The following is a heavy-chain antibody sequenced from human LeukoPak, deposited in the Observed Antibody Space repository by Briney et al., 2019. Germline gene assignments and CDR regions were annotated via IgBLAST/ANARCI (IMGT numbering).Heavy chain of an antibody. V-gene: IGHV4-4*02. J-gene: IGHJ4*02. CDR2: INHSGST. D-gene: IGHD6-13*01. Sequence: PSETLSLTCAVSGGSISSAYWWSWVRQPPGKGLEWIGEINHSGSTNYNPSLKSRVTISVDTSKNQFSLKLSSVTAADTAVYYCARGLPGSSSWYLGARYHFDYWGQGTLVTVSS. CDR3: ARGLPGSSSWYLGARYHFDY. CDR1: GGSISSAYW.